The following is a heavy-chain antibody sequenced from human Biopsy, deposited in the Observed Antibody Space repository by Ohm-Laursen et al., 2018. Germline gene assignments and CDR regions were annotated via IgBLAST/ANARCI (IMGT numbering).Heavy chain of an antibody. Sequence: SLRLSCAASGFSVSSYDMNWVRQAPGEGLEWISYISETSSHIYDADSVRGRFTVARGIAKNSLYLQLNSLRVEDTAVYYCARDSSRRAREGGMDVWGQGTTVTVSS. D-gene: IGHD6-6*01. V-gene: IGHV3-21*01. CDR1: GFSVSSYD. CDR2: ISETSSHI. CDR3: ARDSSRRAREGGMDV. J-gene: IGHJ6*02.